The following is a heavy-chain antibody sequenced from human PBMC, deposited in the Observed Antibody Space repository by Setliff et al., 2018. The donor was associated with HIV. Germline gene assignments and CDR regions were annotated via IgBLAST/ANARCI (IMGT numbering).Heavy chain of an antibody. CDR2: ISAYNGNI. J-gene: IGHJ4*02. Sequence: VASVKVSCKASGYTFTTYGISWVRQAPGQGLEWMGWISAYNGNIKYAQKFQDRVTLTTDTSTSTAYMELRSLRSDDTAVYYCARDSGTKQWLVNYWGQGTLVTVSS. CDR1: GYTFTTYG. V-gene: IGHV1-18*01. D-gene: IGHD6-19*01. CDR3: ARDSGTKQWLVNY.